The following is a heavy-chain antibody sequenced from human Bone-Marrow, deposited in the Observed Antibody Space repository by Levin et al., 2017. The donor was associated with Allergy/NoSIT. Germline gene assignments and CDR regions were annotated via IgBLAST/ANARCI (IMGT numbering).Heavy chain of an antibody. V-gene: IGHV4-31*03. CDR3: SRGHYENYFDY. J-gene: IGHJ4*02. D-gene: IGHD4-17*01. CDR1: GGSITHAGYY. Sequence: SETLSLTCSVSGGSITHAGYYWTWIRQHPGRGLEWIGYIYHSGNTYYNPSLKSRVNISMETSKNQFFLKLASVTAADTAVYYCSRGHYENYFDYWGQGNLVTVSS. CDR2: IYHSGNT.